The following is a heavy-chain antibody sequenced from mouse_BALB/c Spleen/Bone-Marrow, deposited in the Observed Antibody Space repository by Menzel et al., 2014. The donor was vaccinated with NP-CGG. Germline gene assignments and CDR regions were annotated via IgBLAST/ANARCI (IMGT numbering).Heavy chain of an antibody. J-gene: IGHJ2*01. V-gene: IGHV1-87*01. D-gene: IGHD2-12*01. CDR2: IYPGDGDT. Sequence: VQLKESGAELARPGASVKLSCKASGYTFTSYWMQWVKQRPGQGLEWIGAIYPGDGDTRYTQKFKGKATLTADKSSSTAYMQLSSLASEDSAVYYCARRRREYYFDYWGQGTTLTVSS. CDR1: GYTFTSYW. CDR3: ARRRREYYFDY.